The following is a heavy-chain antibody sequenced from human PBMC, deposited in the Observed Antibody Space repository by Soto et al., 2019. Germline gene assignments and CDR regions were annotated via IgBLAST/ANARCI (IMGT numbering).Heavy chain of an antibody. CDR1: GYTLTSYD. J-gene: IGHJ3*02. Sequence: ASVKGSCKASGYTLTSYDINWVRQATGQGLEWMGWMNPNSGNTGYAQEFQGRVTMTRNTSISTAYMELSSLRSEDTAVYYCARGRGVLGGVVVAGPDDAFDIWGKGTMVTVSS. D-gene: IGHD2-15*01. V-gene: IGHV1-8*01. CDR2: MNPNSGNT. CDR3: ARGRGVLGGVVVAGPDDAFDI.